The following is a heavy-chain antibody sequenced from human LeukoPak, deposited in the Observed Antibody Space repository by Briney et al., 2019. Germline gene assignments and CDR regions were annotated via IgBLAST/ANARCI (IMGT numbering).Heavy chain of an antibody. D-gene: IGHD1-7*01. Sequence: SQTLSLTCTVSGGSISSGGYYWSWIRQPPGKGLEWIGYIHHSGSTYYNPSLKSRVTISVDRSKNQFSLKLSSVTAADTAVYYCARMRTGTGEFDYWGQGTLVTVSS. CDR2: IHHSGST. J-gene: IGHJ4*02. CDR1: GGSISSGGYY. CDR3: ARMRTGTGEFDY. V-gene: IGHV4-30-2*01.